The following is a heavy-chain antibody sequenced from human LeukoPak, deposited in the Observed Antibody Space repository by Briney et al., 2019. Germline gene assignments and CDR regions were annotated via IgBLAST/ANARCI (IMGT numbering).Heavy chain of an antibody. J-gene: IGHJ6*02. CDR3: ARAGYSYVYYYYYGMDV. CDR1: GYTFTGYY. V-gene: IGHV1-2*02. Sequence: ASVKVSCKASGYTFTGYYMHWVRQAPGQGLAWMGWINPNSGGTNYAQKFQGRVTMTRDTSISTAYMELSRLRSDDTAVYYCARAGYSYVYYYYYGMDVWGQGTTVTVSS. CDR2: INPNSGGT. D-gene: IGHD5-18*01.